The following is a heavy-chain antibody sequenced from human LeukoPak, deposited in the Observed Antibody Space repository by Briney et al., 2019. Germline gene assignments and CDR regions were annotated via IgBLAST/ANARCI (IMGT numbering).Heavy chain of an antibody. V-gene: IGHV3-23*01. CDR2: ISGSGGST. D-gene: IGHD3-22*01. J-gene: IGHJ6*02. Sequence: GGSLRLSCAASGFTFSSYAMSWVRQAPGKGLEWVSAISGSGGSTYYADSVKGRFTISRDNSKNTLYVQMNSLRTEDTALYYCAKTHYYDSSGYYHDHYYGMDVWGQGTTVTVSS. CDR3: AKTHYYDSSGYYHDHYYGMDV. CDR1: GFTFSSYA.